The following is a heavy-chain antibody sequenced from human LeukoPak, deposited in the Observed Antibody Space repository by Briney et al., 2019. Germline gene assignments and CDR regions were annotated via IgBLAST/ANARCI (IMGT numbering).Heavy chain of an antibody. CDR2: IYYSGST. CDR3: ARVRSITIFGVVIDWNWFDP. CDR1: GGSISSGDYY. D-gene: IGHD3-3*01. Sequence: PSQPLSLTCTVSGGSISSGDYYWRWIRQPPGKGLEWIGYIYYSGSTYYNPSLKSRVTISVDTSKNQFSLKLSSVTAADTAVYYCARVRSITIFGVVIDWNWFDPWGQGTLVTVSS. J-gene: IGHJ5*02. V-gene: IGHV4-30-4*08.